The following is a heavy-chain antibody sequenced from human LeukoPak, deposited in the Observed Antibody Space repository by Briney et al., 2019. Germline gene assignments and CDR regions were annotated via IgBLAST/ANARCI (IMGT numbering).Heavy chain of an antibody. CDR3: ARVIFGVVIPNWFDP. J-gene: IGHJ5*02. D-gene: IGHD3-3*01. CDR2: INHSGST. CDR1: GGSFGGYY. V-gene: IGHV4-34*01. Sequence: SETLSLTCAVYGGSFGGYYWSWIRQPPGKELEWIGEINHSGSTNYNPSLKSRVTISVDTSKNQFSLKLSSVTAADTAVYYCARVIFGVVIPNWFDPWGQGTLVTVSS.